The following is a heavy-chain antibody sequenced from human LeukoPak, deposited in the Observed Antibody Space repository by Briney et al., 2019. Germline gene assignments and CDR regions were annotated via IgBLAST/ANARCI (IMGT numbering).Heavy chain of an antibody. J-gene: IGHJ4*02. CDR3: ARIRWELLDIDY. CDR1: GFXFSSYG. V-gene: IGHV3-33*01. CDR2: IWYDGSNK. D-gene: IGHD1-26*01. Sequence: GGSLRLSCAASGFXFSSYGMHWVRQAPGKGLEWVAVIWYDGSNKYYADSVKGRFTISRDNSKNTLYLQMNSLRAEDTAVYYCARIRWELLDIDYWGQGTLVTVSS.